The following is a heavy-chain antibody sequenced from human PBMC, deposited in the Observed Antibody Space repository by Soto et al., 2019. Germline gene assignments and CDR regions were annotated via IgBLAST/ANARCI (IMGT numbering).Heavy chain of an antibody. CDR2: IDPSDSYT. CDR1: GYSFTSYL. D-gene: IGHD3-9*01. J-gene: IGHJ6*02. Sequence: PGESPKISCKGSGYSFTSYLISWVRQMPGKGLEWMGRIDPSDSYTNYSPSFQGHVTISADKSISTAYLQWSSLKASDTAMYYCARLGTIFKAPYYYGMDVWGQGTTVTVSS. V-gene: IGHV5-10-1*01. CDR3: ARLGTIFKAPYYYGMDV.